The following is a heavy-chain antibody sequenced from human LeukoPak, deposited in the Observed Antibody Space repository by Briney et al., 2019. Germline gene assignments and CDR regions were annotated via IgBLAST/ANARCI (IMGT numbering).Heavy chain of an antibody. Sequence: GGSLRLSCAASGFTFSSYGIHWVRQDPGKGLEWVAFIRYDGSNKYYADSVKGRFTISRDNSKNTLYLQMNSLRAEDTAVYYCAKVRWDNSGWYYLDYWGQGTLVTVSS. CDR3: AKVRWDNSGWYYLDY. CDR1: GFTFSSYG. CDR2: IRYDGSNK. V-gene: IGHV3-30*02. J-gene: IGHJ4*02. D-gene: IGHD6-19*01.